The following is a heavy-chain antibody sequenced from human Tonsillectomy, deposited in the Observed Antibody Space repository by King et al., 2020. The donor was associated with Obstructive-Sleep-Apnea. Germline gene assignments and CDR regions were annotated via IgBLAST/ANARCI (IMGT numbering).Heavy chain of an antibody. CDR3: AKDLSSGWYRGADY. Sequence: VQLVESGGALVQPGRSLRLSCAASRFTFDDYAMHWVRKAPGKGMEWVSGISWNRGSIGYADSVKGRFTISRDNAKNSLYLQMNSLKPEDTALYYCAKDLSSGWYRGADYWGQGTLVTVSS. D-gene: IGHD6-19*01. CDR1: RFTFDDYA. J-gene: IGHJ4*02. CDR2: ISWNRGSI. V-gene: IGHV3-9*01.